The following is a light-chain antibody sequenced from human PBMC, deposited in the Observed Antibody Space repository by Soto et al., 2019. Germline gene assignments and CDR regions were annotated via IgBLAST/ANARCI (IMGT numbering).Light chain of an antibody. J-gene: IGLJ1*01. CDR3: AAWDDSLNGYV. CDR2: SNN. V-gene: IGLV1-44*01. Sequence: QSVLTQPPSASGTPGQRVTISCSGSSSNIGSNTVNWYQQLPGTAPKLLIYSNNQRPSGVPDRFSGSKSGTSASLAISGLQYEDEAAYYCAAWDDSLNGYVFGTGTKVTVL. CDR1: SSNIGSNT.